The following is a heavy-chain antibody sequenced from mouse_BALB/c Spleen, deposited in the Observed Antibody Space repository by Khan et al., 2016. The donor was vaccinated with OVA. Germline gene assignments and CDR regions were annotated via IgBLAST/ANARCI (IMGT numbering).Heavy chain of an antibody. CDR1: GFTFSSYS. Sequence: EVKLVESGGDLVKPGGSLKLSCAASGFTFSSYSMSWVRQTPDKRLEWVASISSGGDYTYYPDSVKGRFTISRDNAKNTLYLQMSDLKSEDTAMDSCADHLTGSVAYWGQGTLVTVSA. J-gene: IGHJ3*01. V-gene: IGHV5-6*01. CDR2: ISSGGDYT. D-gene: IGHD4-1*01. CDR3: ADHLTGSVAY.